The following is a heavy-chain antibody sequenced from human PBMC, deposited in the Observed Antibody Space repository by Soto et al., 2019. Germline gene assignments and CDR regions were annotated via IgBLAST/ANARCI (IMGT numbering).Heavy chain of an antibody. CDR1: GFTFSSYS. J-gene: IGHJ6*02. CDR2: ISSSSSYI. Sequence: GGSLRLSCAASGFTFSSYSMNWVRQAPGKGLEWVSSISSSSSYIYYADSVKGRFTISRDNAKNSLYLQMNSLRAEDTAVYYCARDSTSNYDFWSGYYYYYGMDVWGQGTTVTVSS. V-gene: IGHV3-21*01. D-gene: IGHD3-3*01. CDR3: ARDSTSNYDFWSGYYYYYGMDV.